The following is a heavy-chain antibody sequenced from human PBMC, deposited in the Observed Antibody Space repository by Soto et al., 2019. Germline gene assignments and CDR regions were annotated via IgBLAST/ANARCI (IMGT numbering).Heavy chain of an antibody. D-gene: IGHD2-2*01. CDR3: ARQQYCGSSTCYDSLYSQYMDV. CDR1: GDSIRSAHYF. V-gene: IGHV4-39*01. CDR2: IYHSGAT. Sequence: QLRLQESGPGLVKPSETLSLTCSVFGDSIRSAHYFWGWVRQPPGKGLEWIGSIYHSGATFYDPSLMIRLTLYVETTNNKFSLRLSSVTAADTAVYFCARQQYCGSSTCYDSLYSQYMDVWGKGTMVTVSS. J-gene: IGHJ6*03.